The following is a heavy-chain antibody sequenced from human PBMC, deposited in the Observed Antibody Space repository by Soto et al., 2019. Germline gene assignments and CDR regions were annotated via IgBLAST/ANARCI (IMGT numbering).Heavy chain of an antibody. CDR2: VIPIFDIT. Sequence: SVKVSCKASGYTFVNYDISWVRQAPGQGLEWMGRVIPIFDITSYTQRFQGRVTITADKSTTTVYMELSSLRSEDTAVYYCARDRDNSNWPNFDFWGQGTLVTVSS. CDR3: ARDRDNSNWPNFDF. J-gene: IGHJ4*02. V-gene: IGHV1-69*04. D-gene: IGHD6-13*01. CDR1: GYTFVNYD.